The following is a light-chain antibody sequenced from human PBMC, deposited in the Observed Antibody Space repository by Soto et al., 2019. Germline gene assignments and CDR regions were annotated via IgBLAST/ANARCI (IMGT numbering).Light chain of an antibody. Sequence: QSALTQPASVSGSPGQSITISCTGTSSDVGGYKYVSWYQQHPGKAPKLMIYDVSNRPSRVSNRFSGSKSGNTASLTISGLQAEDEADYYCSSYTSSSTLLYVFGTGTKVTVL. V-gene: IGLV2-14*01. CDR1: SSDVGGYKY. CDR3: SSYTSSSTLLYV. CDR2: DVS. J-gene: IGLJ1*01.